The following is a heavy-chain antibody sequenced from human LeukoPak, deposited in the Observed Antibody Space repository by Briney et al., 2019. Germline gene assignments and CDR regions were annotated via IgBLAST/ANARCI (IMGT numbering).Heavy chain of an antibody. V-gene: IGHV3-9*01. D-gene: IGHD3-16*01. CDR2: ISWNSGSI. Sequence: PGRSLRLSCTASGFTFDDYAMHWVRQAPGKGLEWVSGISWNSGSIGYADSVKGRFTISRDNAKNSLYLQMNSLRAEDTALYYCAKHSISLYVKNAFDIWGQGTMVTVSS. CDR1: GFTFDDYA. J-gene: IGHJ3*02. CDR3: AKHSISLYVKNAFDI.